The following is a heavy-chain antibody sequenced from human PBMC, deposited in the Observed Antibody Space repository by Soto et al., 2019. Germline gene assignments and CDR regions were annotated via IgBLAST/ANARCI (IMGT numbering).Heavy chain of an antibody. V-gene: IGHV2-5*02. Sequence: QITLKESGPTLVKPTQTLTLTCTFSGFSLSTSGVGVGWIRQPPRKALEWLALIYWDDDKRYSPSLKSRLTITKETSKIQVGLTMPHMDPMDTARNYCTRRHHGGSLAFDYWGQGTLVTVSS. CDR1: GFSLSTSGVG. CDR2: IYWDDDK. J-gene: IGHJ4*02. CDR3: TRRHHGGSLAFDY.